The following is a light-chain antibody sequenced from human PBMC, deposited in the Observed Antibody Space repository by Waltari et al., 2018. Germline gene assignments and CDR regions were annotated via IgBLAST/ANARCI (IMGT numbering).Light chain of an antibody. CDR2: QAS. CDR3: QQAHTFPLT. V-gene: IGKV1-12*01. J-gene: IGKJ4*01. CDR1: QAIGIW. Sequence: DTQMTQFPSAVPAFVGDRVTNTCRASQAIGIWLAWYQQKPGKAPKLLIYQASTLQSGVPSRFSGSGSGTDFTLTISSLQPEDFATYYCQQAHTFPLTFGGGTKVEIK.